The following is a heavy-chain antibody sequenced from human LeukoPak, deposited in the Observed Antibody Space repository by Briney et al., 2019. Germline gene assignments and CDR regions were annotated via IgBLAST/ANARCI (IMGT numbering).Heavy chain of an antibody. CDR1: GGSISSYY. CDR2: IYYSGST. CDR3: ARDPYYDSSTYWYFDL. D-gene: IGHD3-22*01. J-gene: IGHJ2*01. Sequence: PSETLSLTCTVSGGSISSYYWSWIRQPPGKGLECIGYIYYSGSTNYNPSLKSRVTISVDTSKNQFSLKLSSVTAADTAVYYCARDPYYDSSTYWYFDLWGRGTLVTVSS. V-gene: IGHV4-59*01.